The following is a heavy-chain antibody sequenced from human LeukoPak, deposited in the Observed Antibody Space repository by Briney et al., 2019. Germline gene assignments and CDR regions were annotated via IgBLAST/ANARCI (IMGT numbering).Heavy chain of an antibody. V-gene: IGHV1-18*01. D-gene: IGHD6-13*01. J-gene: IGHJ6*02. CDR1: GYTFSTSG. CDR2: ISGYNGNT. CDR3: ARDGMEDVRHSSNWLVRYNYYGMDV. Sequence: GASVKVSCKASGYTFSTSGISWVRQAPGQGLEWIGGISGYNGNTKYVQELQDRITLTRDTSTTTVYMELASLRSDDTAVYYCARDGMEDVRHSSNWLVRYNYYGMDVWGQGTTVTVSS.